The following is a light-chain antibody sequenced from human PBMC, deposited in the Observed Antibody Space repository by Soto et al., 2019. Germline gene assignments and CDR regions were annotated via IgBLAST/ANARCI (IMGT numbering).Light chain of an antibody. CDR3: QRYENSAPLS. CDR1: QSVRSSY. J-gene: IGKJ4*01. Sequence: EIVLTQSPVTLSLSPGDRATLSCGASQSVRSSYVAWYQQKAGLAPRLLIYDGSSRASGIPDRFSGSGSGTDFTLTIGRLEPEDFAVYYCQRYENSAPLSFGGGTKVEMK. CDR2: DGS. V-gene: IGKV3D-20*01.